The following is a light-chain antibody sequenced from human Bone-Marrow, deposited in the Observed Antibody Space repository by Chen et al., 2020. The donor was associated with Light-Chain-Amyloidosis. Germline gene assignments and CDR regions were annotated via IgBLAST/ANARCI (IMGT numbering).Light chain of an antibody. CDR2: EDD. V-gene: IGLV6-57*01. J-gene: IGLJ3*02. CDR1: SGSIATNY. CDR3: QSYQGSGQGV. Sequence: FILSQPPSVSESPRQPVIIFCTRSSGSIATNYVQWYHQRPGSSPTTVVYEDDQRPSGVPDRFSGSIDRSSNSASLTICGLKTEDEADYYCQSYQGSGQGVFGGGTKLTVL.